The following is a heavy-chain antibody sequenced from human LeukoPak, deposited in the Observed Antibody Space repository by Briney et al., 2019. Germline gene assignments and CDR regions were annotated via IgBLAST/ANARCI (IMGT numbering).Heavy chain of an antibody. CDR2: IKQDGSEK. J-gene: IGHJ6*03. D-gene: IGHD6-6*01. CDR1: AFTFSSYW. Sequence: GGSLRLSCAASAFTFSSYWMSWVRQAPGKGLEWVANIKQDGSEKYYVDSVKGRFTISRDNAKNSLYLQMNSLRAEDTAVYYCAREGKSWAARPYYYYYYMDVWGKGTTVTVSS. CDR3: AREGKSWAARPYYYYYYMDV. V-gene: IGHV3-7*01.